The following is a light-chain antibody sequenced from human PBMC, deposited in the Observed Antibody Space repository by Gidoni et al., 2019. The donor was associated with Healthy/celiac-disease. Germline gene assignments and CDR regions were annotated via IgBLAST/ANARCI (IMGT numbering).Light chain of an antibody. Sequence: AIRMTQSPSSFSASTGDRVTITGLASQGISSYLAWYQQKPGKAPKLLIYAASTLQSGVPSRFSGSGSGTVFTLTISCLQSEDFATYYCQQYYSYPPTFXQXTKVEIK. CDR3: QQYYSYPPT. V-gene: IGKV1-8*01. CDR2: AAS. CDR1: QGISSY. J-gene: IGKJ1*01.